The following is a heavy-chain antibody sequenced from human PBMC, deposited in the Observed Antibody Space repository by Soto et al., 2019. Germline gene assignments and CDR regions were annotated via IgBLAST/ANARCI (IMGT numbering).Heavy chain of an antibody. V-gene: IGHV4-4*02. D-gene: IGHD3-10*01. CDR2: SHHSGIT. CDR3: ARCAYGSFTFGLDV. CDR1: GGSISSSNW. Sequence: QVQLQESGPGLVKPSGTLSLTCAVSGGSISSSNWWTWVRQSPGKGLEWMGESHHSGITNYNPSLKGRVTISLDMPKNQFSLRMTSVTAADTALYYCARCAYGSFTFGLDVWGQGTTVAVSS. J-gene: IGHJ6*02.